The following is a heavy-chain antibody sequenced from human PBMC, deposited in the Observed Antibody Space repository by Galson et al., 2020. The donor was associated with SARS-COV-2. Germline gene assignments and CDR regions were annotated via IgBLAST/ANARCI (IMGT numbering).Heavy chain of an antibody. CDR1: GDSFTGYY. J-gene: IGHJ6*03. CDR3: ATIRAYNWNKLYYYYMDV. V-gene: IGHV4-34*01. Sequence: SETLSLTCSVYGDSFTGYYGNWIRLAPGKGLEWMWEINHSGTTNYNTSLNRRFTISVDTSKKQFSLKLSSVTAADTAVYYCATIRAYNWNKLYYYYMDVWGKGTTVTVSS. CDR2: INHSGTT. D-gene: IGHD1-20*01.